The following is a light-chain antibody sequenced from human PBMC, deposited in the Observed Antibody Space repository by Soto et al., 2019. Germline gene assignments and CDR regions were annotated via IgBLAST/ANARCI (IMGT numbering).Light chain of an antibody. CDR2: DAS. J-gene: IGKJ2*01. Sequence: EIVLTQSPATLSLSPGERATLSCRASQSVSSSLAWYQQKPGQAPRLLIYDASNRAAGIPDRFSGSGSGTDFTLTISSLEPEDFAVYYCQQRSNWPPYTFGQGTKLEI. V-gene: IGKV3-11*01. CDR1: QSVSSS. CDR3: QQRSNWPPYT.